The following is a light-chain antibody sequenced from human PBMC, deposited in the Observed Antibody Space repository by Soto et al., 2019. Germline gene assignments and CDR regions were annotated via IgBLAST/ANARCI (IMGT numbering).Light chain of an antibody. J-gene: IGLJ2*01. Sequence: SYELTQPPSVSVSPGQTASITCSGDKLGDKYACWYQQKPGQSPVLVIYQDSNRPSGIPERFSGSNSGNTATLTISGTQAMDEADYYCQAWDSSTAGVVFGGGTKLTVL. V-gene: IGLV3-1*01. CDR1: KLGDKY. CDR3: QAWDSSTAGVV. CDR2: QDS.